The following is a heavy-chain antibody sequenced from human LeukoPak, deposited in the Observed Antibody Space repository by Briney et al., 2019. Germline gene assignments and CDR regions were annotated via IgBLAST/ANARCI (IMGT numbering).Heavy chain of an antibody. D-gene: IGHD3-10*01. V-gene: IGHV1-69*05. CDR1: GGTFSSYA. CDR3: ARGPSRTFWSYSMVY. CDR2: IVPIFGTA. Sequence: SVKVSCKASGGTFSSYAISWVRQAPGQGLEWMGRIVPIFGTANYAQKFQGRVTITTDESTSTAYMELSSLRSEDTAVYYCARGPSRTFWSYSMVYWGQGTLVTVSS. J-gene: IGHJ4*02.